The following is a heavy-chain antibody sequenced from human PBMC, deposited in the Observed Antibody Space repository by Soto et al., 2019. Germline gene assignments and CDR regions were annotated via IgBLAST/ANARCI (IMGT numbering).Heavy chain of an antibody. CDR3: ARQASGWSYYFDY. Sequence: PSETLSLTCTVSGGSISSSSYYWGWIRQPPGKGLEWIGSVYYSGSTYYNPSLKSRVTISVDTSKNQFSPKLSSVTAADTAVYYCARQASGWSYYFDYWGQGTLVTVS. CDR1: GGSISSSSYY. CDR2: VYYSGST. V-gene: IGHV4-39*01. D-gene: IGHD6-19*01. J-gene: IGHJ4*02.